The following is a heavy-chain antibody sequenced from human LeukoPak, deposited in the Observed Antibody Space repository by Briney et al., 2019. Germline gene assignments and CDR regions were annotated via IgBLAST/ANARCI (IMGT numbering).Heavy chain of an antibody. V-gene: IGHV3-21*01. D-gene: IGHD3-22*01. J-gene: IGHJ4*02. CDR3: ARAASDSSSYVFDY. CDR1: GFTFSNAC. CDR2: ISRSSSYI. Sequence: KPGGSLRLSCAASGFTFSNACMSWVRQAPGKGLEWVSSISRSSSYIYYADSVKGRFTISRDNAKNSLYLQMNSLRAEDTAVYYCARAASDSSSYVFDYWGQGTLVTVSS.